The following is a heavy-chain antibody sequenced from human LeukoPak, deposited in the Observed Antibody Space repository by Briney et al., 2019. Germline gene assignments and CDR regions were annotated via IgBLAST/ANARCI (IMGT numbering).Heavy chain of an antibody. J-gene: IGHJ4*02. CDR1: GFTFSSYE. CDR3: AKEGIAARPESPSWSLHRYFDY. Sequence: PGGSLRLSCAASGFTFSSYEMNWVRQAPGKGLEWVAFIRYDGSNKYYADSVKGRFTISRDNSKNTLYLKMNSLRAEDTAVYYCAKEGIAARPESPSWSLHRYFDYWGQGTLVTVSS. D-gene: IGHD6-6*01. CDR2: IRYDGSNK. V-gene: IGHV3-30*02.